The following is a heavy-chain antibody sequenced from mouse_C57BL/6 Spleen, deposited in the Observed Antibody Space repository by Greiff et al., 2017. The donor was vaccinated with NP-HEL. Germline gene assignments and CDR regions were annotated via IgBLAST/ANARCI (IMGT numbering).Heavy chain of an antibody. CDR3: TREKLFWFAY. Sequence: EVQLQESGEGLVKPGGSLKLSCAASGFTFSSYAMSWVRQTPEKRLEWVAYISSGGDYIYYADTVKGRFTISRDNARNTLYLQMSSLKSEDTAMYYCTREKLFWFAYWGQGTLVTVSA. J-gene: IGHJ3*01. CDR2: ISSGGDYI. CDR1: GFTFSSYA. V-gene: IGHV5-9-1*02.